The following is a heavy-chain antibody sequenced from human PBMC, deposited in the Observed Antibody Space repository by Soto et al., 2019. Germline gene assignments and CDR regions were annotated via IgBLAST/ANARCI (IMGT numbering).Heavy chain of an antibody. CDR2: INPNSGGT. CDR1: GYTFTGYY. CDR3: ARAHPGGYEHNFDY. D-gene: IGHD5-12*01. Sequence: QVQLVQSGAEVKKPGASVKVSCKASGYTFTGYYMHWVRQAPGQGLEWMGWINPNSGGTNYAQKSQGWVTMTRDTSISTAYMELSRLRSDDTAVYYCARAHPGGYEHNFDYWGQGTLVTVSS. J-gene: IGHJ4*02. V-gene: IGHV1-2*04.